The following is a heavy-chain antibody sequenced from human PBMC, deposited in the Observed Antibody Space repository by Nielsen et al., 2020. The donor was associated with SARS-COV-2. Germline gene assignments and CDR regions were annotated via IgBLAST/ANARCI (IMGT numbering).Heavy chain of an antibody. V-gene: IGHV3-21*01. Sequence: GESLKISCAASGFDFRTFAIIWVRQSPGQGWQCVSSISTGGGSTYYTDSLKGRFVISRDNSKNSLYLQMSSLRAEDTAVYYCARMFGGGYGENPYINYVLDIWGQGTTVTVS. D-gene: IGHD2-15*01. CDR3: ARMFGGGYGENPYINYVLDI. CDR1: GFDFRTFA. J-gene: IGHJ6*02. CDR2: ISTGGGST.